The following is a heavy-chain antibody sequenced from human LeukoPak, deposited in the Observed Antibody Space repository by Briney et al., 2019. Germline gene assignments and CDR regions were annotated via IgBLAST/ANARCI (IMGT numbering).Heavy chain of an antibody. V-gene: IGHV3-21*01. Sequence: SGGSLRLSCAASGFTFSSYSMNWVRQAPGKGLEWVSSISSISSYIYYADSVKGRFTISRDNAKNSLYLQMNSLRAEDTAVYYCAREPDSSGYYYAYYFDYWGQGTLVTVSS. CDR3: AREPDSSGYYYAYYFDY. CDR1: GFTFSSYS. J-gene: IGHJ4*02. CDR2: ISSISSYI. D-gene: IGHD3-22*01.